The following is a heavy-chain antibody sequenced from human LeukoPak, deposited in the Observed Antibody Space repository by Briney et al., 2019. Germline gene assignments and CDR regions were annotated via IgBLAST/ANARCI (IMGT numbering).Heavy chain of an antibody. CDR2: ISAYNGNT. CDR3: ASGSIAVAGSDHGTPAPDGMDV. D-gene: IGHD6-19*01. Sequence: VASVKVSCKASGYTFTSYGISWVRQAPGQGLEWMGWISAYNGNTNYAQKLQGRVTMTTDTSTSTAYMELRSLRSDDTAVYYCASGSIAVAGSDHGTPAPDGMDVWGQGTTVTVSS. CDR1: GYTFTSYG. J-gene: IGHJ6*02. V-gene: IGHV1-18*01.